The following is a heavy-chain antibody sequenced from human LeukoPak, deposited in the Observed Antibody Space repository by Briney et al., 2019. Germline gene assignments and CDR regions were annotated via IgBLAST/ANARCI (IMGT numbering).Heavy chain of an antibody. D-gene: IGHD4/OR15-4a*01. CDR1: GGSISSGGYY. CDR3: ARGSNAGNWFDP. V-gene: IGHV4-31*03. J-gene: IGHJ5*02. CDR2: IYYSGST. Sequence: SETLSLTCTVSGGSISSGGYYWSWIRQHPGKGLEWIAYIYYSGSTYYNPSLKSRVTISVDTSKNQFSLKLTSVTAADTAVYYCARGSNAGNWFDPWGQGTQVTVSS.